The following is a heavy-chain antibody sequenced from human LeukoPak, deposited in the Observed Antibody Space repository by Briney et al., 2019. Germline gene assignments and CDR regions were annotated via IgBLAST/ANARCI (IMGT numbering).Heavy chain of an antibody. CDR2: INRDGSTT. CDR1: GFTFSNYW. V-gene: IGHV3-74*03. Sequence: PGGSRRLSWAASGFTFSNYWVHWVSQAPGKGLVWVSRINRDGSTTKYADSVKGRFTVSRDNAKNTLNLQMNSLRAEDTAVYYCARDKKSGESSEIDYWGQGTLVTVSS. D-gene: IGHD3-10*01. J-gene: IGHJ4*02. CDR3: ARDKKSGESSEIDY.